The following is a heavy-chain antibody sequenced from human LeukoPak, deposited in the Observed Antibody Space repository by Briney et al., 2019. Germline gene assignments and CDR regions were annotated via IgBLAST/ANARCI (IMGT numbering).Heavy chain of an antibody. CDR1: GYTFTSYD. CDR2: MNPSSGNT. CDR3: ARGHSGYDYFDY. Sequence: ASVKVSCKASGYTFTSYDINWVRQATGQGLEWMGWMNPSSGNTGYAQKFQGRVTMTRNTSISTAYMELSSLRSEDTAVYYCARGHSGYDYFDYWGQGTLVTVSS. D-gene: IGHD5-12*01. V-gene: IGHV1-8*01. J-gene: IGHJ4*02.